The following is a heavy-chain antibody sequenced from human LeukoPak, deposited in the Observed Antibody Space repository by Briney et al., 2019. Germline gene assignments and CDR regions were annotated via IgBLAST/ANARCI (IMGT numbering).Heavy chain of an antibody. Sequence: SETLSLTCTVSGGSISSYYWSWMRQPAGKGLEWIGRIYTSGSTNYNPSLKSRVTMSVDTSKNQFSLKLSSVTAADTAVYYCARVGYDILTGYYSAYFYYYMDVWRKGTTVTVSS. D-gene: IGHD3-9*01. CDR1: GGSISSYY. CDR3: ARVGYDILTGYYSAYFYYYMDV. V-gene: IGHV4-4*07. J-gene: IGHJ6*03. CDR2: IYTSGST.